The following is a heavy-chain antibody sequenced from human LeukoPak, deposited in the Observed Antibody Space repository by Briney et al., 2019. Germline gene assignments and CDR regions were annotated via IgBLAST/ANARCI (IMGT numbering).Heavy chain of an antibody. V-gene: IGHV3-30-3*01. D-gene: IGHD6-6*01. Sequence: GGSLRHSCAASGFTFSSYAMHWVRQAPGKGLEWVAVISYDGSNKYYADPVKGRFTISRDNSKNTLYLQMNSLRAEDTAVYYCAREVDSSSGYFDYGGQGTLVTVSS. CDR3: AREVDSSSGYFDY. CDR1: GFTFSSYA. CDR2: ISYDGSNK. J-gene: IGHJ4*02.